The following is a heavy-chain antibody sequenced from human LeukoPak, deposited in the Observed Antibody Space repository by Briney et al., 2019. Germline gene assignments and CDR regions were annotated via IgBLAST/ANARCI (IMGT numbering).Heavy chain of an antibody. CDR3: ASSGDSSGYYYYYYYMDV. CDR1: GFTFSSYE. D-gene: IGHD3-22*01. Sequence: RPGGSLRLSCAASGFTFSSYEMNWVRQAPGKGLEWVSYISSSGSTIYYADSVKGRFTISRDNAKNSLYLQMNSLRAEDTAVYYCASSGDSSGYYYYYYYMDVWGKGTTVTISS. J-gene: IGHJ6*03. V-gene: IGHV3-48*03. CDR2: ISSSGSTI.